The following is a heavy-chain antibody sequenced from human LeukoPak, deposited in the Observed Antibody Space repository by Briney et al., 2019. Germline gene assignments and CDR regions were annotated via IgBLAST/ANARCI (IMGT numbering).Heavy chain of an antibody. CDR1: GSTFSSYG. Sequence: PGGSLRLSCAASGSTFSSYGMHWVRQAPGKGLEWVAVIWYDGSNKYYADSVKGRFTISRDNSKNTLYLQMNSLRAEDTAVYYCAKGSGSYRYFDYWGQGTLVTVSS. J-gene: IGHJ4*02. CDR2: IWYDGSNK. CDR3: AKGSGSYRYFDY. V-gene: IGHV3-30*02. D-gene: IGHD1-26*01.